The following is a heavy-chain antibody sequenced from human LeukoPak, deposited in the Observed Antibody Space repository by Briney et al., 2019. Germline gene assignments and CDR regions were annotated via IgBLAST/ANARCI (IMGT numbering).Heavy chain of an antibody. CDR2: IKSKSDGGTT. CDR3: ITCHLHWLDP. J-gene: IGHJ5*02. V-gene: IGHV3-15*01. Sequence: GGSLRLSCAASGFTFSNAWMSWVRQAPGKGLQWVGRIKSKSDGGTTDYAAHVKGRFTISRDDSKNTLYPQMNNLKTEDTAVYRCITCHLHWLDPWGEATLVTVSS. CDR1: GFTFSNAW.